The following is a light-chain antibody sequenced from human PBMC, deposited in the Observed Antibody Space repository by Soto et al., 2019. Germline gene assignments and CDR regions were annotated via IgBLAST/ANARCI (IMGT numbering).Light chain of an antibody. CDR2: EDN. J-gene: IGLJ2*01. Sequence: NFMLTQPHSVSESPGKAVTISCTRSSGSIASNYVQWYQQRPGSAPINVIYEDNQRLSGVPDRFSGSIDSSSNSASLTISALKTEDEADYYCQSYDSSNVIFGGGTKLTVL. V-gene: IGLV6-57*04. CDR3: QSYDSSNVI. CDR1: SGSIASNY.